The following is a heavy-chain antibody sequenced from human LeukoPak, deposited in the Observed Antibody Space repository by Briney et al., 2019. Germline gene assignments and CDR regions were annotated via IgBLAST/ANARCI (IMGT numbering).Heavy chain of an antibody. J-gene: IGHJ6*03. V-gene: IGHV3-49*03. Sequence: PARSLRLSCTASGVTFCGYAISWFRRAPGKGLEWVGFIRRKAYGGTIEYAASVKGRFTISRGDSKSIAYLQMNSLKIEDTALYYCTRDYGSGSYYYYYMDVWGKGTTVTVSS. CDR3: TRDYGSGSYYYYYMDV. D-gene: IGHD3-10*01. CDR2: IRRKAYGGTI. CDR1: GVTFCGYA.